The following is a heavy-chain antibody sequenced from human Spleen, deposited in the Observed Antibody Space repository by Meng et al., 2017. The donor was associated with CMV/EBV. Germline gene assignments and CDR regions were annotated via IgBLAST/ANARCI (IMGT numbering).Heavy chain of an antibody. CDR2: INHRGSP. CDR3: ARGMRGYCSTTTCSPFDY. CDR1: GGSISSSSYY. J-gene: IGHJ4*02. V-gene: IGHV4-39*07. D-gene: IGHD2-2*01. Sequence: GSLRLSCTVSGGSISSSSYYWGWIRQSPGKGLEWIGEINHRGSPNYKPSLRSRVTISVDTSKNQFSLKLTTVTAADTAVYYCARGMRGYCSTTTCSPFDYWGQGTLVTVSS.